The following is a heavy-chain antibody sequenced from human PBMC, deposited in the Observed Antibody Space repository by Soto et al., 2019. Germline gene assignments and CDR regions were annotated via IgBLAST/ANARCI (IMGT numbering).Heavy chain of an antibody. Sequence: QVQLVESGGGVVQPGRSLRLSCAASGFTFSSYAMHWVRQAPGKGLEWVAVISYDGSNKYYADSVKGRFTISRDNSKNTLYLQMNSLRAEDTAVYYCARDTRPMIVVVTRRNYGMDVWGQGTTVTVSS. CDR3: ARDTRPMIVVVTRRNYGMDV. CDR1: GFTFSSYA. D-gene: IGHD3-22*01. V-gene: IGHV3-30-3*01. CDR2: ISYDGSNK. J-gene: IGHJ6*02.